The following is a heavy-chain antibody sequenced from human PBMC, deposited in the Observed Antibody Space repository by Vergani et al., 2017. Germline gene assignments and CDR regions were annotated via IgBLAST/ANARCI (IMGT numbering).Heavy chain of an antibody. V-gene: IGHV4-34*01. CDR2: INHSGST. J-gene: IGHJ4*02. D-gene: IGHD2-21*02. CDR3: ASGLRVTSLGY. CDR1: GGSFSGYY. Sequence: QVQLQQWGAGLLKPSETLSLTCAVYGGSFSGYYWSWIRQPPGKWLEWIGEINHSGSTNYNPSLKSRVTISVDTSKNQFSLKLSSVTAADTAVYYCASGLRVTSLGYWGQGTLVTVSS.